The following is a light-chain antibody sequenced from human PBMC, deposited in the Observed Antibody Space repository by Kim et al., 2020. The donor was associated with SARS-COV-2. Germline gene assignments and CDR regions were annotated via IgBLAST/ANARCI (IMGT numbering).Light chain of an antibody. Sequence: DIQMTQSPSSLSASVGDRVTITCRASQSINSWLAWYQQKPGKAPQVLIYDASNLESGVPPRFSGSGSGTEFTLTINSLQPDDFGTYYCQQYKNYFWTLGQGTKVDIK. J-gene: IGKJ1*01. CDR3: QQYKNYFWT. CDR2: DAS. CDR1: QSINSW. V-gene: IGKV1-5*01.